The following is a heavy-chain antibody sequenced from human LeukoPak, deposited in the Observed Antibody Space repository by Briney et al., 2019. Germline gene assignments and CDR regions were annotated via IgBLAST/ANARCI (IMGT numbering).Heavy chain of an antibody. V-gene: IGHV3-64*04. CDR3: ARKGDGYNSIDY. CDR1: GFTFSNYA. J-gene: IGHJ4*02. CDR2: ISSNGGST. Sequence: GGSLRLSCSASGFTFSNYAMHWVRQAPGKGLEYVSAISSNGGSTYYADSVKGRFTISRDNSKNTLYLQTNSLRAEDTAVYYCARKGDGYNSIDYWGQGTLVTVS. D-gene: IGHD5-24*01.